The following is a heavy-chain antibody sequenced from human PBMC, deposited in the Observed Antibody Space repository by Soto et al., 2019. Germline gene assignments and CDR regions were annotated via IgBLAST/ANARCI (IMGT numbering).Heavy chain of an antibody. V-gene: IGHV3-23*01. D-gene: IGHD6-13*01. Sequence: GGSLRLSCAASGFTFSSYAMSWVRQTPGKGLEWVSAISGSGGSTYYADSVKGRFTISRDNSKNTLYLQMNSLRAEDTAVYYCAKETLVGYSSSWYYYWGQGTLVTVSS. CDR1: GFTFSSYA. CDR2: ISGSGGST. CDR3: AKETLVGYSSSWYYY. J-gene: IGHJ4*02.